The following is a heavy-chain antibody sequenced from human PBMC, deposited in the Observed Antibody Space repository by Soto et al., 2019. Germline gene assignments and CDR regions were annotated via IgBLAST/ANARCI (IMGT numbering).Heavy chain of an antibody. Sequence: SETLSLTCTVSGGSISSSDYYWGWIRQPPGKGLEWIVNIPSSGTTYYNPSLRSRVTISLDTSMNQFSLKLNSVTAADTAVYYCARLWWGNHNSGYYHSGFDYWGQGALVTVSS. J-gene: IGHJ4*02. D-gene: IGHD3-22*01. V-gene: IGHV4-39*01. CDR2: IPSSGTT. CDR1: GGSISSSDYY. CDR3: ARLWWGNHNSGYYHSGFDY.